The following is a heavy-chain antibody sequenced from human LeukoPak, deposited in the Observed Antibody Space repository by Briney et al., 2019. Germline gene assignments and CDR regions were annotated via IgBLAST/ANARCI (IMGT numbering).Heavy chain of an antibody. CDR3: ARLGDQLLPYYYYYYMDV. D-gene: IGHD2-2*01. V-gene: IGHV1-18*01. Sequence: ASVKVSCKASGYTFTSYGMSWVRQAPGQGLEWMGWISAYNGNTNYAQKLQGRVTMTPDTSTSTAYMELRSLRSDDTAVYYCARLGDQLLPYYYYYYMDVWGKGTTVTVSS. CDR1: GYTFTSYG. CDR2: ISAYNGNT. J-gene: IGHJ6*03.